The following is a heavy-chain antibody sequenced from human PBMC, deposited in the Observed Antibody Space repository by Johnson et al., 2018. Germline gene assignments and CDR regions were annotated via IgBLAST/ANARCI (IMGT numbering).Heavy chain of an antibody. D-gene: IGHD3-3*01. J-gene: IGHJ3*02. CDR2: LSDRGTT. CDR1: GASISSYY. V-gene: IGHV4-59*01. Sequence: QVQLQESGPGLVKPSDTLSLTCIVSGASISSYYWSWIRQPPGKGLEWIGYLSDRGTTSYNPSLKSRVTISPDTSKNQFSLRLTSVTAADTAVYYCARDFPFWSGSSDAFAIWGQGTMVTVSS. CDR3: ARDFPFWSGSSDAFAI.